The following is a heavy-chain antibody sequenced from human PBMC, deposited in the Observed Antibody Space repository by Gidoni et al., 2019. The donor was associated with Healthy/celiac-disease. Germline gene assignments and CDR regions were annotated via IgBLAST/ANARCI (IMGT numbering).Heavy chain of an antibody. Sequence: QVQLVESGGGVVQPGRSLRLSCAASGFSFSSSGMHWVRQAPGKGLEWVAVISYDGSNKYYADSVKGRFTISRDNSKNTLYLQMNSLRAEDTAVYYCAKEGRITIFGVVIKGWFDPWGQGTLVTVSS. CDR3: AKEGRITIFGVVIKGWFDP. CDR2: ISYDGSNK. CDR1: GFSFSSSG. J-gene: IGHJ5*02. D-gene: IGHD3-3*01. V-gene: IGHV3-30*18.